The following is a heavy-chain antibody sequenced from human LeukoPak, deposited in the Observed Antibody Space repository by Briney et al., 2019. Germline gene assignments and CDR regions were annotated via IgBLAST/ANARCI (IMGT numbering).Heavy chain of an antibody. D-gene: IGHD6-13*01. J-gene: IGHJ4*02. CDR1: GITVRSNY. Sequence: GGSLRLSCAASGITVRSNYMTWVRQAPGKGLEWVSYISSRSATIYYADSVKGRFTISRDNAKNSLYLQMNSLRAEDTAVYYCARDPLSSSSFDLWGQGTLVTVSS. V-gene: IGHV3-48*01. CDR3: ARDPLSSSSFDL. CDR2: ISSRSATI.